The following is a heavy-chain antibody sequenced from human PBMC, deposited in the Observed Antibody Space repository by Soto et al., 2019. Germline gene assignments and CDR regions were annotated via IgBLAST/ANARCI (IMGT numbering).Heavy chain of an antibody. CDR3: ARNAPGVVGAPLQTGFWDY. D-gene: IGHD2-15*01. CDR2: IWYDGSNK. J-gene: IGHJ4*02. CDR1: GFTFSSYG. Sequence: QVQLVESGGGVVQPGRSLRLSCAASGFTFSSYGMHWVRQAPGKGLEWVAVIWYDGSNKYYADSVKGRFTISRDNSKNTLYLQMDSLRLEDKSVYYCARNAPGVVGAPLQTGFWDYWGQGTLVTVSS. V-gene: IGHV3-33*01.